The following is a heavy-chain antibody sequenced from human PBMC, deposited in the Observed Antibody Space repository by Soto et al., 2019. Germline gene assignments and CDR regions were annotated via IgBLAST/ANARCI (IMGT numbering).Heavy chain of an antibody. J-gene: IGHJ4*02. D-gene: IGHD6-19*01. V-gene: IGHV3-23*01. CDR1: GFTFSSYA. Sequence: GVSLRLSCAASGFTFSSYAMSWVRQAPGKGLEWVSGISGSGDSIYYADSVKGRFTISRDNSKNTLYLQMNSLGAEDTAVYYCAKKVPGPKDWGQGTLVTVAS. CDR3: AKKVPGPKD. CDR2: ISGSGDSI.